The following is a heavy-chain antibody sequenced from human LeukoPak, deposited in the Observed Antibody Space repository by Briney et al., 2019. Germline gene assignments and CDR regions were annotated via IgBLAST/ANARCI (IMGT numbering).Heavy chain of an antibody. CDR1: GGSISSSSYF. J-gene: IGHJ4*02. CDR2: IFYSGST. Sequence: SETLSLTCTVSGGSISSSSYFWDWIRQPPGKGLEWIGTIFYSGSTSYNPSLKSRVTISVDTSKNQFSLKVTSVTAADTAVYYCAIRKSGGVSNWGQGTLVTVSS. CDR3: AIRKSGGVSN. D-gene: IGHD3-10*01. V-gene: IGHV4-39*01.